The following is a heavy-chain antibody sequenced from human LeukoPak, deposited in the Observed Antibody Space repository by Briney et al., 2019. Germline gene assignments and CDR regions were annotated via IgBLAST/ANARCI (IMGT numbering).Heavy chain of an antibody. CDR1: GFTISNYW. V-gene: IGHV3-74*01. CDR2: IDTDGTTT. D-gene: IGHD2-2*01. J-gene: IGHJ4*02. Sequence: GGSLRLSCAASGFTISNYWMHWVRQAPGKGLVWVSRIDTDGTTTTYADSVKGRYTISRDNAKNTLYLQMNSLRAEDTAVYHCVRAHCSTISCHFDYWGQGTLVTVSS. CDR3: VRAHCSTISCHFDY.